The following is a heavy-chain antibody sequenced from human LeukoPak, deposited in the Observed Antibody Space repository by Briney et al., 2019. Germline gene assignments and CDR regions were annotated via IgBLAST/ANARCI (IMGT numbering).Heavy chain of an antibody. CDR2: MNPNSGNT. D-gene: IGHD6-19*01. V-gene: IGHV1-8*01. Sequence: ASVKVSCKASGYTFSSYDIDWVRQATGQGLEWMGWMNPNSGNTGYVQKFQGRVTMTRDTSTSTVCMELSSLRSEDTAVYYCARDFNSSGWFDYWGQGTLVTVSS. J-gene: IGHJ4*02. CDR1: GYTFSSYD. CDR3: ARDFNSSGWFDY.